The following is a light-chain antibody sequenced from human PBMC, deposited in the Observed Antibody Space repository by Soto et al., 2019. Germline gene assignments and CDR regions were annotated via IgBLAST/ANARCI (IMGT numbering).Light chain of an antibody. J-gene: IGLJ1*01. Sequence: QSALTQPASVSGSPGQSITISCTGTSSDVGTYNIVSWYQQHPGKAPKLIIYEVTKRPSGVSNRFSGSKSGNTASLTISGLQAEDEADYHCCSFAGTSNYVFGSGTKVTV. V-gene: IGLV2-23*02. CDR2: EVT. CDR3: CSFAGTSNYV. CDR1: SSDVGTYNI.